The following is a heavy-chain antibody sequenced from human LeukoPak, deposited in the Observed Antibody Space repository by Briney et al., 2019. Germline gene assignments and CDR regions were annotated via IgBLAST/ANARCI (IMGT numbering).Heavy chain of an antibody. D-gene: IGHD3-10*01. V-gene: IGHV3-30-3*01. Sequence: PGGFLRLSCAASGFTFSSYAMHWVRQAPGKGLEWVAVISYDGSNKYYADSVKGRFTISRDNSKSTLYLQMNSLRAEDTAVYYCARGDYYGSGSYYGMDVWGQGTTVTVSS. CDR1: GFTFSSYA. CDR2: ISYDGSNK. CDR3: ARGDYYGSGSYYGMDV. J-gene: IGHJ6*02.